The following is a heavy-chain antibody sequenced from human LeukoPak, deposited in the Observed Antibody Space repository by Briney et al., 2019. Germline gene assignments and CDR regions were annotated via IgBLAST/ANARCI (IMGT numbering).Heavy chain of an antibody. CDR2: IYTSGSS. V-gene: IGHV4-61*02. CDR1: GGSISRGSYH. D-gene: IGHD1-26*01. Sequence: SQTLSLTCTVSGGSISRGSYHWCWIRQPAGKGLEWLGRIYTSGSSVYNSSLKGRVTISVDTSKNQFSLKLSSVTAADTAVYYCARGGSYSPEVDYWGQGTLVTVSS. J-gene: IGHJ4*02. CDR3: ARGGSYSPEVDY.